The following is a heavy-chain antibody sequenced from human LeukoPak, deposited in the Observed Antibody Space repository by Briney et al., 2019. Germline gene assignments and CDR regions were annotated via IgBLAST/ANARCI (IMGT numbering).Heavy chain of an antibody. V-gene: IGHV3-23*01. CDR1: GFTFSSYA. D-gene: IGHD3-3*01. CDR3: AKDYTIFGVDWCYFDY. CDR2: ISGSGGST. Sequence: GGSLRLSCAASGFTFSSYAMSWVRQAPGKGLEWVSAISGSGGSTYYADSVKGRFTISRDNSKNTLYLQMNSLRAEDTAVYYCAKDYTIFGVDWCYFDYWGQGTLVTVSS. J-gene: IGHJ4*02.